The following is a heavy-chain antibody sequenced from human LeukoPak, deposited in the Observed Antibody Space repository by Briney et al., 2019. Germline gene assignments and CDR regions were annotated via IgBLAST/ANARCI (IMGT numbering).Heavy chain of an antibody. V-gene: IGHV1-58*02. D-gene: IGHD3-22*01. CDR2: IVVCSGNT. J-gene: IGHJ6*02. Sequence: SVKVSCKASGLTFTSSAMQWVRQARGQRLEWIGWIVVCSGNTNYAQKFQERVTITRDMSTSTAYMELSSLRSEDTAVYYCAADSRGYYPYYYYGMDVWGQGTTVTVS. CDR3: AADSRGYYPYYYYGMDV. CDR1: GLTFTSSA.